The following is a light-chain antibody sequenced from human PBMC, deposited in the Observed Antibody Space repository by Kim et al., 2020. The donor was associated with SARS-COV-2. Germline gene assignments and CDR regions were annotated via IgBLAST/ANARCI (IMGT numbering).Light chain of an antibody. Sequence: ETVLTQSPGTLSLSPGERATLSCGASQSVSSYLAWYQQKPGQAPSLLIYDASNRATGIPARFSGSGSGTDFTLTITSLEPEDFAVYYCQQRSNWPITFGQGTRLEIK. CDR2: DAS. J-gene: IGKJ5*01. CDR3: QQRSNWPIT. CDR1: QSVSSY. V-gene: IGKV3-11*01.